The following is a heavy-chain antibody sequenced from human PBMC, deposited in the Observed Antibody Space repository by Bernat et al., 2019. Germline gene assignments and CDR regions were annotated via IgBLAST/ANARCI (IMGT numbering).Heavy chain of an antibody. CDR1: GFTFDDYD. J-gene: IGHJ3*02. CDR3: ARAGDYDLAGAFDI. CDR2: INWNGGST. D-gene: IGHD4-17*01. V-gene: IGHV3-20*04. Sequence: EVQLVESGGGVVRPGGSLRLSCAASGFTFDDYDMSWVRQAPGKGLEWVSGINWNGGSTDYADSVKGRFTISRDNAKNSLYLQMNSLRAEDTALYYCARAGDYDLAGAFDIWGQGTMVTVSS.